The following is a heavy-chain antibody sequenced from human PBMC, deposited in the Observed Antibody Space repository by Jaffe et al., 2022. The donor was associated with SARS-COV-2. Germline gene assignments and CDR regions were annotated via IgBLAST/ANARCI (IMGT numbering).Heavy chain of an antibody. Sequence: EVQLLESGGGLVQSGGSLRLSCEASGFTFSSYALNWVRQAPGKGLEWVSSISTTGDSTNYGDSVRGRFTISRDNSKKTLFLQMNSLGAEDTAIYYCAKAVGGYNLYYYGMDVRGQGVTVTVSS. D-gene: IGHD5-12*01. V-gene: IGHV3-23*01. J-gene: IGHJ6*02. CDR1: GFTFSSYA. CDR2: ISTTGDST. CDR3: AKAVGGYNLYYYGMDV.